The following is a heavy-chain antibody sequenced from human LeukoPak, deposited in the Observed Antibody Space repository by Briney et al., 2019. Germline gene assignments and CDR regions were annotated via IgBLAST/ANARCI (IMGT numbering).Heavy chain of an antibody. CDR2: ISSSGSTR. V-gene: IGHV3-48*04. Sequence: GGSLRLSCAASGFTFTSSTMNWVRQAPGKGLEWVSSISSSGSTRSYAESVQGRFTIARDNANNSLSLQMSSLRAEDTAVYCCARVAWRAFDIWGQGTMGTVSA. CDR3: ARVAWRAFDI. CDR1: GFTFTSST. J-gene: IGHJ3*02. D-gene: IGHD5-12*01.